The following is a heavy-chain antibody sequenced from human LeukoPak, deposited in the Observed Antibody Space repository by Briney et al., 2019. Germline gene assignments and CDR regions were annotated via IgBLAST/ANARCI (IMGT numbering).Heavy chain of an antibody. CDR2: IHTSGST. D-gene: IGHD2-2*01. CDR1: GGSISSYY. Sequence: SETLSLTCTVSGGSISSYYWSWIRQPAGKGLEWIGRIHTSGSTNYNPSLKSRVTMSVDTSKNQFSLKLSSVTAADTAVYYCARVSRIVVVPAASYYFDYWGQGTLVTVSS. V-gene: IGHV4-4*07. CDR3: ARVSRIVVVPAASYYFDY. J-gene: IGHJ4*02.